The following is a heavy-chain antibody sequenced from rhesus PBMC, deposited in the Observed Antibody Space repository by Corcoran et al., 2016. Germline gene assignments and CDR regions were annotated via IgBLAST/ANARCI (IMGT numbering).Heavy chain of an antibody. CDR2: ISGRGGSP. CDR3: ARSPTNNWNYVGRFDV. J-gene: IGHJ5-1*01. D-gene: IGHD1-26*01. CDR1: GGSISSRY. V-gene: IGHV4-173*01. Sequence: QLQLQESGPGLVKPSEPLSLTCAVSGGSISSRYCSLNRQPPGKELAWIGRISGRGGSPTYNTTLTCRVTMSTDPSKNQVSLKLTAVTAADTAVYSCARSPTNNWNYVGRFDVWGPGVLVTVSS.